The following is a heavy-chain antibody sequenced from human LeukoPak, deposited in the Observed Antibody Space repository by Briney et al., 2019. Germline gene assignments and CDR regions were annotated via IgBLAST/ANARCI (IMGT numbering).Heavy chain of an antibody. CDR2: INHNGNVN. CDR1: GFTFSSYW. V-gene: IGHV3-7*03. D-gene: IGHD3-16*01. Sequence: GGSLRLPCAASGFTFSSYWMNWARQAPGKGLEWVASINHNGNVNYYVDSVMGRFTISRDSAKNSLYLQMSNLRAEDTAVYFCARGGGLDVWGQGATVTVSS. CDR3: ARGGGLDV. J-gene: IGHJ6*02.